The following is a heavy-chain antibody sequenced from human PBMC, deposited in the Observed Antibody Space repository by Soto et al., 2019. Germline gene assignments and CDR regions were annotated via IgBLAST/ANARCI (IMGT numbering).Heavy chain of an antibody. CDR2: IYYGGST. V-gene: IGHV4-59*08. Sequence: SETLSLTCTVSGGSFSPNYWSWIRQPPGKGLEWIGFIYYGGSTCYSLSLQSRVTISVDTSKNQFSLNLSFVTAADTAVYYCATMGTPATGLYYFDYWGQGTLVTVSS. CDR1: GGSFSPNY. CDR3: ATMGTPATGLYYFDY. D-gene: IGHD5-18*01. J-gene: IGHJ4*02.